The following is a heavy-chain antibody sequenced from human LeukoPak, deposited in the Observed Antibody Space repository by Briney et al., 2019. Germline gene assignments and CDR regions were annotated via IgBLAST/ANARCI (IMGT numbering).Heavy chain of an antibody. Sequence: GASVKVSCKASGYTFTSYDINWVRQATGQGLEWMGWMNPNSGNTGYAQKFQGRVTMTRNTSISTAYMELSSLRSEDTAVYYCATETYNWNEAIDYYGMDVWGQGTTVTVSS. CDR3: ATETYNWNEAIDYYGMDV. J-gene: IGHJ6*02. CDR1: GYTFTSYD. D-gene: IGHD1-1*01. V-gene: IGHV1-8*01. CDR2: MNPNSGNT.